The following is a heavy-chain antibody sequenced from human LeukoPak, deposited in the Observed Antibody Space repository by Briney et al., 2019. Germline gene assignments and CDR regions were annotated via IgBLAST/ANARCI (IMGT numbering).Heavy chain of an antibody. Sequence: SETLSLTCTVSGGSISSYYWSWIRQPAGKGLEWIGRIYTSGSTNYNPSLKSRVTMSVDTSKNQFSLKLSSVTAADTAVYYCARETSYYDFWSGYSEYFDYWGQGTLVTVSS. CDR1: GGSISSYY. CDR2: IYTSGST. D-gene: IGHD3-3*01. J-gene: IGHJ4*02. CDR3: ARETSYYDFWSGYSEYFDY. V-gene: IGHV4-4*07.